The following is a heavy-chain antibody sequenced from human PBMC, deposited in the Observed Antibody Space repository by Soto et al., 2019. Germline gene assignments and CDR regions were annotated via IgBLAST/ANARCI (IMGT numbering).Heavy chain of an antibody. CDR1: GGSISSSSYY. J-gene: IGHJ4*02. V-gene: IGHV4-39*01. Sequence: SETLSLTCTVSGGSISSSSYYWGWIRQPPGKGLEWIGSIYYSGSTYYNPSLKSRVTISVDTSKNQFSLKLSSVTAADTAVYYCARVGNGKHFDYWGQGTLVTVSS. CDR2: IYYSGST. D-gene: IGHD1-26*01. CDR3: ARVGNGKHFDY.